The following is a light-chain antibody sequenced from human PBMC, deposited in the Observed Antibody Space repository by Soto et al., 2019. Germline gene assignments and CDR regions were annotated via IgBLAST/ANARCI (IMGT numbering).Light chain of an antibody. CDR3: QQYGSSPLT. Sequence: EIVLTQSPGILSLSPGERATLSCRASQSVSSDYLAWFQQKPGQAPRLIIYGASSRATGIPDRFSGSGSGTDFTLTISRLEPEDFAVYYCQQYGSSPLTCGGGTKVEIK. V-gene: IGKV3-20*01. CDR2: GAS. CDR1: QSVSSDY. J-gene: IGKJ4*01.